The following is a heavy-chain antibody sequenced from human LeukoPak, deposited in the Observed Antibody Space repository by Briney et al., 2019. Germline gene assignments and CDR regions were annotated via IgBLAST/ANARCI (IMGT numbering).Heavy chain of an antibody. D-gene: IGHD3-22*01. CDR1: GGTLSSYA. CDR2: IIPIFGTA. Sequence: SVKVSCKASGGTLSSYAISWVRQAPGQGLEWMGGIIPIFGTANYAQKFQGRVTITTDESTSTAYMELSSLRSEDTAVYYCARVVSYYDSSGYPYYYYYYMDVWGKGTTVTVSS. V-gene: IGHV1-69*05. J-gene: IGHJ6*03. CDR3: ARVVSYYDSSGYPYYYYYYMDV.